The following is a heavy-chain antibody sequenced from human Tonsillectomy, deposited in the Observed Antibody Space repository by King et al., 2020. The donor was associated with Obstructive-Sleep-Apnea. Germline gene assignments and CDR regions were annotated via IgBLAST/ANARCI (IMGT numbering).Heavy chain of an antibody. V-gene: IGHV4-30-4*01. D-gene: IGHD2-15*01. Sequence: VQLQESGPGLVKPSQTLSLTCTVSGDSISSGDYYWSWIRQPLGKGLEWIGYIYNSGNSYYNPSLKSRVTISVDTSKNQFSLKLSSVTAADTAVYYCAREYCSGGSCSLAYWGQGTLVTVSS. CDR2: IYNSGNS. CDR1: GDSISSGDYY. J-gene: IGHJ4*02. CDR3: AREYCSGGSCSLAY.